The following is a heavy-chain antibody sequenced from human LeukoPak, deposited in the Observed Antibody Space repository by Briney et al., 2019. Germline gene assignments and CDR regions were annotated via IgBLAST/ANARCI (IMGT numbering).Heavy chain of an antibody. CDR1: GGSISSYY. J-gene: IGHJ4*02. CDR2: IYYSGST. CDR3: ARGGYGVPSY. Sequence: SETLSLTCTVSGGSISSYYWSRIRQPPGKGLEWIGYIYYSGSTNYNPSLKSRVTISVDTSKNQFSLKLSSVTAADTAVYYCARGGYGVPSYWGQGTLVTVSS. D-gene: IGHD4-17*01. V-gene: IGHV4-59*01.